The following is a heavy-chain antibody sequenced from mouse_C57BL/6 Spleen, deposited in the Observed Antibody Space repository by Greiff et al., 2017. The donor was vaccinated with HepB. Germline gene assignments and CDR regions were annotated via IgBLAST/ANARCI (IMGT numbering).Heavy chain of an antibody. Sequence: EVQRVESGGGLVKPGGSLKLSCAASGFTFSSYAMSWVRQTPEKRLEWVATISDGGSYTYYPDNVKGRFTISRDNAKNNLYLQRSHLKSEDTAMYYCARDNYGYFDYWGQSTTLTVSS. V-gene: IGHV5-4*01. D-gene: IGHD1-1*01. CDR2: ISDGGSYT. J-gene: IGHJ2*01. CDR1: GFTFSSYA. CDR3: ARDNYGYFDY.